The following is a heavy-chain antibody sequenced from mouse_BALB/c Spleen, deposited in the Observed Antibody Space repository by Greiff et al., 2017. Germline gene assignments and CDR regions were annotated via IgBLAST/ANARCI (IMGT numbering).Heavy chain of an antibody. CDR2: ISYSGST. V-gene: IGHV3-8*02. CDR1: GDSITSGY. Sequence: VQLQQSGPSLVKPSQTLSLTCSVTGDSITSGYWNWIRKFPGNKLEYMGYISYSGSTYYNPSLKSRISITRDTSKNQYYLQLNSVTTEDTATYYCARRGYDVGYWYFDVWGAGTTVTVSS. CDR3: ARRGYDVGYWYFDV. J-gene: IGHJ1*01. D-gene: IGHD2-2*01.